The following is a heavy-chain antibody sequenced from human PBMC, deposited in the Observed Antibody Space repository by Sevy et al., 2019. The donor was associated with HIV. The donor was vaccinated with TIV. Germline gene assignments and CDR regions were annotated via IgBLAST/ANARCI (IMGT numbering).Heavy chain of an antibody. V-gene: IGHV3-48*01. CDR3: ARCPGHYSIDY. CDR1: GFTFNTYS. D-gene: IGHD2-21*01. Sequence: GGSLRLSCAASGFTFNTYSLIWVRQTPGKGLDWLSFIGTAAGVTYYADSVKGRFTISRDNAKNSLYLQMNSLRVEDTAVYYCARCPGHYSIDYWGQRTLVTVSS. J-gene: IGHJ4*02. CDR2: IGTAAGVT.